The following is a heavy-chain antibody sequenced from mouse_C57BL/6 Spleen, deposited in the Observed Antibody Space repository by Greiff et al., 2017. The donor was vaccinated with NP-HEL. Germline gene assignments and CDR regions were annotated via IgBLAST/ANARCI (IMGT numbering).Heavy chain of an antibody. CDR2: ISSGGDYI. CDR3: TRLIYYDYDGGYPYAMDY. D-gene: IGHD2-4*01. Sequence: EVHLVESGEGLVKPGGSLKLSCAASGFTFSSYAMSWVRQTPEKRLEWVAYISSGGDYIYYADTVKGRFTISRDNARNTLYLQMSSLKSEDTAMYYCTRLIYYDYDGGYPYAMDYWGQGTSVTVSS. J-gene: IGHJ4*01. V-gene: IGHV5-9-1*02. CDR1: GFTFSSYA.